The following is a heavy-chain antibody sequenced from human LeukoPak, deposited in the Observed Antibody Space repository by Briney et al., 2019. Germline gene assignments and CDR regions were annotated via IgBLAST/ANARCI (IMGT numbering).Heavy chain of an antibody. CDR3: AKSGVVNDLDAFDI. V-gene: IGHV3-23*01. CDR1: GFVFSSFA. J-gene: IGHJ3*02. CDR2: INTSGGSP. D-gene: IGHD3-3*01. Sequence: GGSLRLSCAASGFVFSSFAMNWVRQAPGKGLEWVSVINTSGGSPKYADSVKGRFTVSRGNSKNTLYLQMNSLRAEDTAVYYCAKSGVVNDLDAFDIWGQGTMVTVSS.